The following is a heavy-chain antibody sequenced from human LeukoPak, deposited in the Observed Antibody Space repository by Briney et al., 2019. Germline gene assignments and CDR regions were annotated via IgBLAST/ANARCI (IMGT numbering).Heavy chain of an antibody. J-gene: IGHJ4*02. Sequence: SQTLSLTCALSGDSVSSNSAAWNWIRQSPSRGLEWLGRTYYRSKWFSYYAASVGSRITINPDTSKNQFSLQLKSVTPGDTAVYYCARMVGLVSDYWGQGTRVTVSS. D-gene: IGHD3-10*01. CDR3: ARMVGLVSDY. CDR1: GDSVSSNSAA. CDR2: TYYRSKWFS. V-gene: IGHV6-1*01.